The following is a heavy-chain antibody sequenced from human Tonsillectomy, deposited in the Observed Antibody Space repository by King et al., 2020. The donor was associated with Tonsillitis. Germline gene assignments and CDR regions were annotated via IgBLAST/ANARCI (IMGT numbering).Heavy chain of an antibody. J-gene: IGHJ4*02. D-gene: IGHD6-19*01. CDR3: ARDTGIAVPGYFDY. V-gene: IGHV1-18*04. Sequence: VQLVESGAEVKKPGASVKVSCKASGYTFTSYGINWVRQAPGQGLEWMGWISAYNGNTNYAQKLQGRVTMTTDTSTTTAYMELRSLRSDDTAVYYCARDTGIAVPGYFDYWGLGTLVTVSS. CDR1: GYTFTSYG. CDR2: ISAYNGNT.